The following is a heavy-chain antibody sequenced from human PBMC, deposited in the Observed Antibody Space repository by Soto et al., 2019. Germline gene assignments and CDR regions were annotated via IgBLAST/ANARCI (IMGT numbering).Heavy chain of an antibody. V-gene: IGHV3-23*01. CDR3: AREAQEWLIQGAHFQY. D-gene: IGHD6-19*01. CDR2: VSGNGAAS. Sequence: EVQLLESGGGLVQPGGSLRLSCAVSGFTFSSFAMSWVRQAPGKGLEWVSGVSGNGAASYYADSVKGRFTISRDNSKSTLYLKMNSLRAEDTAVYYCAREAQEWLIQGAHFQYWGQGTLVTVPS. J-gene: IGHJ1*01. CDR1: GFTFSSFA.